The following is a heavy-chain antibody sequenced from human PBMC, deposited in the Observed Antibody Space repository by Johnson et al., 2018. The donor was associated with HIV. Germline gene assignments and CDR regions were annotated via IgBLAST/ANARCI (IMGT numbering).Heavy chain of an antibody. CDR1: GITVSSNY. V-gene: IGHV3-66*01. CDR3: ARACRDGYTCDAFDI. Sequence: VQLVESGGGVVQPGGSLRLSCAASGITVSSNYMSWVRQAPGKGLEWVSVIFSGGSTYYADSVNGRFTISRDNSKNTLFLQMNSLRAEDTAMFYCARACRDGYTCDAFDIWGQGTMVTVSS. D-gene: IGHD5-24*01. CDR2: IFSGGST. J-gene: IGHJ3*02.